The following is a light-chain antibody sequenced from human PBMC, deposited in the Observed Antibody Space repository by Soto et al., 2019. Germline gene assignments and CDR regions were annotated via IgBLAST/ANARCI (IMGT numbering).Light chain of an antibody. CDR3: QQFSSYPLN. Sequence: EFVLTPSPGTLSLSPVERANLSCIASQTVINNYLAWYQPKPGQAPRLLIYDASSRATGIPDRFSGGGSGTDFTLTISRLEPEDFAVYYCQQFSSYPLNFGGGTKGDI. V-gene: IGKV3-20*01. CDR1: QTVINNY. CDR2: DAS. J-gene: IGKJ4*01.